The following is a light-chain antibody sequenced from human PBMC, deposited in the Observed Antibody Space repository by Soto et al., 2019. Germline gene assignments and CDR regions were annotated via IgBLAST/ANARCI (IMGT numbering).Light chain of an antibody. CDR3: QRYNGARET. Sequence: DIQMTQSPSSRSASVGDRVTITCRASQDIRNNLAWYQQKPGKVPKVLIYAASTLQSGVPSRFSGSGSGTDFTLTISSLHPEDVATYYGQRYNGARETFGPGTKVYIK. CDR1: QDIRNN. J-gene: IGKJ3*01. CDR2: AAS. V-gene: IGKV1-27*01.